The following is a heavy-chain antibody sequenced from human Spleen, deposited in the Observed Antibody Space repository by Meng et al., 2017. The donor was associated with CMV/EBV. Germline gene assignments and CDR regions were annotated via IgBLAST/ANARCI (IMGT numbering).Heavy chain of an antibody. CDR1: GFTFNNAW. Sequence: GGSLRLSCAASGFTFNNAWMSWVRQAPGKGLEWVGLIKSKTDGGTTYYAAPVKGRFTVSRDDSKNTLYLQMNSLKTEDTALYYCTTSNYGGRPSYFDYWGRGTLVTVSS. V-gene: IGHV3-15*01. CDR3: TTSNYGGRPSYFDY. J-gene: IGHJ4*02. D-gene: IGHD4-23*01. CDR2: IKSKTDGGTT.